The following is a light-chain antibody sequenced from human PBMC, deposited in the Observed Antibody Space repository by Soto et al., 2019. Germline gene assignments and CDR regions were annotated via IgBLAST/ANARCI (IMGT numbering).Light chain of an antibody. CDR1: QTINNY. CDR3: QQVYDFPHT. CDR2: GAS. Sequence: DIQMTQSPSSLSASVGDRVTITCRTSQTINNYLNWYRQKPGKVPEVLIYGASSLQRGVSSRFTGSASRPYFTLTISSLQPEDFATYYFQQVYDFPHTFGQGTKVEV. V-gene: IGKV1-39*01. J-gene: IGKJ2*01.